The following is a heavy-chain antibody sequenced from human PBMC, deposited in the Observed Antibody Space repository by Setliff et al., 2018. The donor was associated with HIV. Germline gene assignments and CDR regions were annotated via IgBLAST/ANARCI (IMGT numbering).Heavy chain of an antibody. J-gene: IGHJ4*02. CDR3: ARGPPFAY. CDR2: IAYSGTTMYT. V-gene: IGHV4-39*07. CDR1: GGSFIGSSFQ. Sequence: PSETLSLTCTVSGGSFIGSSFQSTWIRQTPGKGLEWIADIAYSGTTMYTNYNPSLESRVIVSEDTSRDQFFLKLTSVTADDTAIYYCARGPPFAYWGQGLPVTVSS.